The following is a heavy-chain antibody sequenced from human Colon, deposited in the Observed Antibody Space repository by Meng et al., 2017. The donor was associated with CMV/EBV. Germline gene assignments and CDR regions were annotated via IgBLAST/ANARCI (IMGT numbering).Heavy chain of an antibody. V-gene: IGHV3-74*01. CDR2: MNSYGSTT. CDR3: VRGGPIDY. Sequence: LSLCGAFSGIIFSHYWMQWVGQAPGRGLGWVSGMNSYGSTTTYAYSVKGRFTISRDNAKNTLYLQLNSLRAEDTAVYYCVRGGPIDYWGQGTLVTVSS. CDR1: GIIFSHYW. D-gene: IGHD3-16*01. J-gene: IGHJ4*02.